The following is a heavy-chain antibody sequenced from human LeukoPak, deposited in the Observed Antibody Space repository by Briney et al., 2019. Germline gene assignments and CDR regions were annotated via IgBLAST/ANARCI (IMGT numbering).Heavy chain of an antibody. D-gene: IGHD3-22*01. CDR3: AKSEYYDSSGYSW. J-gene: IGHJ4*02. CDR2: ISSSTSYV. Sequence: GGSLRLSCAASGFSFSSYSMNWVRQAPGKGLEWVSSISSSTSYVHYADSVKGRFTISRDNAKNSLYLQMNSLRAEDTALYYCAKSEYYDSSGYSWWGQGTLVTVSS. V-gene: IGHV3-21*04. CDR1: GFSFSSYS.